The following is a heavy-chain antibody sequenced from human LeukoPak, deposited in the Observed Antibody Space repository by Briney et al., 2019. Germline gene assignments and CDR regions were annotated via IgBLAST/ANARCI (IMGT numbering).Heavy chain of an antibody. CDR2: VRGKAYGGTT. D-gene: IGHD3-22*01. J-gene: IGHJ4*02. Sequence: GGSLRLSCTASGFTFGDYAMSWFRHAPGKGLEWVGFVRGKAYGGTTEYAASVKGRFTISRDDSETIAYLQMNSLKTEDTAVYYCTGKKKYYYDTTGYYFFDYWGQGTLVTVSS. CDR1: GFTFGDYA. CDR3: TGKKKYYYDTTGYYFFDY. V-gene: IGHV3-49*03.